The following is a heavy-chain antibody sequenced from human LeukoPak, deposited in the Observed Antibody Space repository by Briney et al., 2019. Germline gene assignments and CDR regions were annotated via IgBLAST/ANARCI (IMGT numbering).Heavy chain of an antibody. CDR1: GGSISSYY. CDR3: AGVPSFYSSGWPMYFDY. D-gene: IGHD6-19*01. Sequence: SETLSLTCTVSGGSISSYYWSWIRQPPGKGLEWIGYIYYSGSTNYNPSLKSRVTISVDTSKNQFSLKLSSVTAADTAVYYCAGVPSFYSSGWPMYFDYWGQGTLVTVSS. CDR2: IYYSGST. J-gene: IGHJ4*02. V-gene: IGHV4-59*01.